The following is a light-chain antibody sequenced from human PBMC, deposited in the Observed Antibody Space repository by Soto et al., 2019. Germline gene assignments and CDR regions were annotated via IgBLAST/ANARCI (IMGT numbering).Light chain of an antibody. J-gene: IGLJ3*02. Sequence: QSVLTQPPSVSAAPGQKVTISCSGGTSNIGNNGVSWYQQFPGTAPKLLIYDNNKRPSGIPDRFSGSKSGTSATLDIAGLETGDEADYYCGSGDSSLSPGQVFGGGTQLTVL. CDR1: TSNIGNNG. CDR3: GSGDSSLSPGQV. V-gene: IGLV1-51*01. CDR2: DNN.